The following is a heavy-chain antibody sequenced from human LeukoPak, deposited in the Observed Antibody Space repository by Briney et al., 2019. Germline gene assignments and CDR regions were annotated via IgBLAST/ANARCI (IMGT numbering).Heavy chain of an antibody. J-gene: IGHJ6*04. V-gene: IGHV4-59*01. CDR1: GGSISSYY. Sequence: PSETLSLTCTVSGGSISSYYWSWIRQPPGKGLEWIGYIYYSGSTNYNPSLKSRVTISVDTSKNQFSLKLSSVTAADTAVYYCAREKAAAGKGYYGMDVWGKGTTVTVSS. D-gene: IGHD6-13*01. CDR2: IYYSGST. CDR3: AREKAAAGKGYYGMDV.